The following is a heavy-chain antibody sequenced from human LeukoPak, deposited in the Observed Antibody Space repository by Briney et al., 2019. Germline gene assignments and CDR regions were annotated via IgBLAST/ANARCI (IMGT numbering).Heavy chain of an antibody. D-gene: IGHD1-26*01. CDR3: VRGQGGPAE. J-gene: IGHJ4*02. CDR1: GFTFSDYY. V-gene: IGHV3-11*06. CDR2: ISSSSSYT. Sequence: PGGSLRLSCAASGFTFSDYYMGWIRQAPGKGLEWVSYISSSSSYTNYADSVKGRFTISRDNAKNVLYLQMNSLRVEDTATYYCVRGQGGPAEWGQGTLVTVSS.